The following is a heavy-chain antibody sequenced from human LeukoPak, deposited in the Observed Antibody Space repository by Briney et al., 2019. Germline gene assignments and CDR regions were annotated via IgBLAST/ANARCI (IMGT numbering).Heavy chain of an antibody. V-gene: IGHV4-39*06. CDR3: VRVELAVGGFDP. J-gene: IGHJ5*02. CDR2: HYYDGST. CDR1: GGSISSTSYY. D-gene: IGHD6-19*01. Sequence: SETLSLTCTVSGGSISSTSYYWGWIRQPPGKGLEWIGNHYYDGSTYYNPSLKSRVSIAVDTSKNQFTLKVNSVIATDTAVYYCVRVELAVGGFDPWGQGTLVTVSS.